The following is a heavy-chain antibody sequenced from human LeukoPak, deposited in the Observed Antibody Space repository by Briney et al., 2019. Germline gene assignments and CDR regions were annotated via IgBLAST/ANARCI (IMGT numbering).Heavy chain of an antibody. J-gene: IGHJ5*02. V-gene: IGHV3-15*01. D-gene: IGHD3-3*01. CDR1: GFTFSITW. CDR2: IRSKTDGGTT. CDR3: TTAGKNFVAWS. Sequence: KSGGSLRLSCAASGFTFSITWMSWVRQAPWKGLEWVGRIRSKTDGGTTDYAAPVKGRFTISRDDSKNTLYLQMNSLKTEDTAVYYCTTAGKNFVAWSWGQGTLVTVSS.